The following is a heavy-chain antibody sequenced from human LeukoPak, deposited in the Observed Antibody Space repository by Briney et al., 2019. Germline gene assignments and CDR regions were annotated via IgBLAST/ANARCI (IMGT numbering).Heavy chain of an antibody. Sequence: SETLSLTCTVSGGSISIGSYYWGWIRQPPGKGLEWIGSLYYTGNTYYNASLKSRVTISVDTSKNQFSLKLSSVTAADTAVYYCARHGSSWYYFDYWGQGTLVTVSS. CDR2: LYYTGNT. V-gene: IGHV4-39*01. CDR3: ARHGSSWYYFDY. CDR1: GGSISIGSYY. D-gene: IGHD6-13*01. J-gene: IGHJ4*02.